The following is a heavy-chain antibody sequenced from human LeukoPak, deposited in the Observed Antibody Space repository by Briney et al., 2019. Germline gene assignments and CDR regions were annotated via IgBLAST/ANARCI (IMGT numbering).Heavy chain of an antibody. CDR1: GFTFTSYG. CDR2: ISYDGSNK. J-gene: IGHJ4*02. CDR3: AKDSSYYYDSNGYFDY. Sequence: GGSLRVSCAASGFTFTSYGMHWVRQAPGKGLEWVAVISYDGSNKYYADSVKGRFTISRDNSKYTLYLQMNSLRAEDTAVYYCAKDSSYYYDSNGYFDYWGQGTLVTVSS. D-gene: IGHD3-22*01. V-gene: IGHV3-30*18.